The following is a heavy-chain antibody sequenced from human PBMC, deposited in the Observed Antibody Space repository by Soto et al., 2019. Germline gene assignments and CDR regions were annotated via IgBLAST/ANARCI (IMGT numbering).Heavy chain of an antibody. CDR2: IYPGDSDT. Sequence: PGESLKISCKGSGYSFTSYWIGWVRQMPGKGLEWMGIIYPGDSDTRYSPSFQGQVTISADKSISTAYLQWSSLKASDTAMYYCARSNMVRGVVVAFDIWCQGPMVTLSS. CDR1: GYSFTSYW. J-gene: IGHJ3*02. CDR3: ARSNMVRGVVVAFDI. V-gene: IGHV5-51*01. D-gene: IGHD3-10*01.